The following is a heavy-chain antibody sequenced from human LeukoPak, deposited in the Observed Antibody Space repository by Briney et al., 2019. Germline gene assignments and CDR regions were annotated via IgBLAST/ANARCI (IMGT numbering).Heavy chain of an antibody. D-gene: IGHD2-2*03. CDR3: ARSDGYCSSTSCQNIDY. Sequence: ASVKVSCKASGYTFTGYYMHWVRQAPGQGLEWMGWINPNSGGTNYAQKFQGRVTMTTDTSTSTAYMELRSLRSDDTAVYYCARSDGYCSSTSCQNIDYWGQGTLVTVSS. CDR1: GYTFTGYY. V-gene: IGHV1-2*02. CDR2: INPNSGGT. J-gene: IGHJ4*02.